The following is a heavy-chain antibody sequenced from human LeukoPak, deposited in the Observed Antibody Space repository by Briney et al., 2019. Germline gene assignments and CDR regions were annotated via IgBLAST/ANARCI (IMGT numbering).Heavy chain of an antibody. CDR1: GGSISSGSYY. CDR3: ARDRIAAAHDAFDI. V-gene: IGHV4-61*02. CDR2: IYTSGST. J-gene: IGHJ3*02. Sequence: SQTLSLTCTVSGGSISSGSYYWGWIRQPAGKGLEWIVRIYTSGSTNYNPSLKSRVTISVDTSKNQFSLKLSSVTAADTAVYYCARDRIAAAHDAFDIWGQGTMVTVSS. D-gene: IGHD6-13*01.